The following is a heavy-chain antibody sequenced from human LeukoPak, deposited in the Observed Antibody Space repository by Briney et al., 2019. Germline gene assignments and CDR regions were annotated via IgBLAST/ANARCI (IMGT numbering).Heavy chain of an antibody. D-gene: IGHD1-7*01. Sequence: PGGSLRLSCAASGFTFSSYAMSWVRQAPGKGLEWVSAISGSGGSTYYANSVKGRFTISRDNSKNTLYLQMNSLRAEDTAVYYCAKGGARNYGEAFDYWGQGTLVNVSS. J-gene: IGHJ4*02. V-gene: IGHV3-23*01. CDR1: GFTFSSYA. CDR3: AKGGARNYGEAFDY. CDR2: ISGSGGST.